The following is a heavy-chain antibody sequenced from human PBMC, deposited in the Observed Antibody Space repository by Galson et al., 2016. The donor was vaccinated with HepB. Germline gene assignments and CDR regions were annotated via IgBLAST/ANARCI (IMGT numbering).Heavy chain of an antibody. J-gene: IGHJ3*02. V-gene: IGHV3-53*01. D-gene: IGHD5-24*01. Sequence: SLRLSCAASGFTVSSNYMRWVRQAPGKGLEWVSLIYSGGSTSYADSVKGRFTISRHNSKNTVYLQMNTLRAEDTAVYYCARRWKEMATMTDAFDIWGQGKMVTVSS. CDR2: IYSGGST. CDR1: GFTVSSNY. CDR3: ARRWKEMATMTDAFDI.